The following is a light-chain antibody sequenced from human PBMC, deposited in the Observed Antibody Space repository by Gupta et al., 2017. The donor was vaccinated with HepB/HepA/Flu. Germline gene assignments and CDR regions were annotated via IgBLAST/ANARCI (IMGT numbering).Light chain of an antibody. V-gene: IGKV6-21*01. CDR2: YAS. J-gene: IGKJ5*01. CDR3: HQSKHLPIT. Sequence: EVVLTQSPDFQSETPNEKVTITCRASQSVGSNLHWYQQKPDQSPKLLIKYASQSFSGVPSRFSGSGSGTDFTLTINSLEPEDAATYYCHQSKHLPITFGQGTRLEIK. CDR1: QSVGSN.